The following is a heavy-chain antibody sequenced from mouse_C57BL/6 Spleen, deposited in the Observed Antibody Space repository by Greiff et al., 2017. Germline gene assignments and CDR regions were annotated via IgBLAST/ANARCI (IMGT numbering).Heavy chain of an antibody. CDR2: IYPGDGAT. J-gene: IGHJ3*01. V-gene: IGHV1-82*01. CDR1: GYAFSSSW. Sequence: QVQLQQSGPELVKPGASVKISCKASGYAFSSSWMNWVKQRPGKGLEWIGRIYPGDGATNYNGKFKGKATLTADKSSSTAYMQLSSLTSEESAVYFCARMGDYYGSSYAWFAYWGQGTLVTVSA. CDR3: ARMGDYYGSSYAWFAY. D-gene: IGHD1-1*01.